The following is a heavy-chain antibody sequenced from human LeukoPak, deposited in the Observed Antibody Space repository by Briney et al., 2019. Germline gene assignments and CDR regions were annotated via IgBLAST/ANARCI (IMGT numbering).Heavy chain of an antibody. D-gene: IGHD6-19*01. Sequence: GGSLRLSCAASGFTFSSYWMNWARQAPGKGLEWVASINHNGNVNYYVDSVKGRFTISRDNAKNSLYLQMNSLRTEDTALYYCAKAQASGYSSGWPTYYYYHGMDVWGQGTTVTVSS. CDR3: AKAQASGYSSGWPTYYYYHGMDV. CDR2: INHNGNVN. V-gene: IGHV3-7*03. J-gene: IGHJ6*02. CDR1: GFTFSSYW.